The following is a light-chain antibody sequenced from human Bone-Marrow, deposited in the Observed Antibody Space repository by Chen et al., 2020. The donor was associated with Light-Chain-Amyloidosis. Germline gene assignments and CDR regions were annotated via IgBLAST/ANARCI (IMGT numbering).Light chain of an antibody. V-gene: IGKV3-11*01. Sequence: EIVLTQSPATLSLSPGERATLSCRASQSVSSFLAWYQQKPDQTPRLLIYDASNRAAGIPARFSGSGSGTDFTLTISSLEPEDFAVYYCQQRTIWPPRVTVGQGTKLELK. CDR2: DAS. CDR1: QSVSSF. CDR3: QQRTIWPPRVT. J-gene: IGKJ2*01.